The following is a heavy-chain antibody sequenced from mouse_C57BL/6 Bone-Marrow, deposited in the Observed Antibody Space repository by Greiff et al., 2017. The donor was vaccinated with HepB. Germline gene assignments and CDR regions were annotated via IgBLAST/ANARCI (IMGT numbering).Heavy chain of an antibody. CDR1: GYSFTGYY. D-gene: IGHD2-4*01. CDR3: ARSPYDYPTDYFDY. Sequence: EVQLQQSGPELVKPGASVKISCKASGYSFTGYYMNWVKQSPEKSLEWIGEINPSTGGATYNQKFKAKATLTVDKSSSTAYMQLKSLTSEDSAVYYCARSPYDYPTDYFDYWGQGTTLTVSS. CDR2: INPSTGGA. V-gene: IGHV1-42*01. J-gene: IGHJ2*01.